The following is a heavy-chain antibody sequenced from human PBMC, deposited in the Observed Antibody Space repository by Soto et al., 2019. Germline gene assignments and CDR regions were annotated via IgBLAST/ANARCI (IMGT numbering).Heavy chain of an antibody. CDR3: ARLRSDYHWYYGMDV. V-gene: IGHV4-30-4*01. J-gene: IGHJ6*02. CDR2: ISHSGFT. CDR1: GGSISSGDYY. D-gene: IGHD4-17*01. Sequence: QVQLQESGPGLVKPSQTLSLTCTVSGGSISSGDYYWSWIRQPPGKGLEWIGYISHSGFTYYNPSLKSRVTISVDTSKNQFSLKLSSVTAADTAVYYCARLRSDYHWYYGMDVWGQGTTVTVSS.